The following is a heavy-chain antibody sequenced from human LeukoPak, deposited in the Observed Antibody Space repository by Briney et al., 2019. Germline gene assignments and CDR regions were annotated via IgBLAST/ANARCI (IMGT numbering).Heavy chain of an antibody. V-gene: IGHV1-46*03. CDR3: ARGPSNYYDSSGFWHFDC. CDR1: EYSFTSFY. D-gene: IGHD3-22*01. Sequence: VASVKVSCKAFEYSFTSFYIHWVRQAPGQGLEWMGIINTSGGSTSYAQKFQGRVTITRDTSTSTVYMELSSLRSEDTAVYYCARGPSNYYDSSGFWHFDCWGQGTLVTVSS. J-gene: IGHJ4*02. CDR2: INTSGGST.